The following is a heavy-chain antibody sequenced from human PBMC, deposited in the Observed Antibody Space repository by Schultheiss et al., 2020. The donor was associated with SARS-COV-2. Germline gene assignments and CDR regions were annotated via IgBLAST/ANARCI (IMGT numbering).Heavy chain of an antibody. CDR2: IYTSGST. J-gene: IGHJ4*02. D-gene: IGHD6-19*01. V-gene: IGHV4-39*07. CDR1: GGSISSSSYY. CDR3: ARSVWSSGWSYFDY. Sequence: SETLSLTCTVSGGSISSSSYYWGWIRQPPGKGLEWIGRIYTSGSTNYNPSLKSRVTISVDTSKNQFSLKLTSVTAADTAVYYCARSVWSSGWSYFDYWGQGTLVTVSS.